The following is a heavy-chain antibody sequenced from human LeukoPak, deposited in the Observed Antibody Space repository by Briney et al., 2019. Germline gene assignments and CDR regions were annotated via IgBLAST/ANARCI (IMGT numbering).Heavy chain of an antibody. Sequence: GASVKVSCKASGYTFTSHTMNWVRQAPGQGLEWMGWINTNTGNPTYAQGFTGRFVFSLDTSVSTAYLQISSLKAEDTAVYYCARGTPIQLWLQDYWGQGTLVTVSS. V-gene: IGHV7-4-1*02. CDR2: INTNTGNP. D-gene: IGHD5-18*01. CDR1: GYTFTSHT. J-gene: IGHJ4*02. CDR3: ARGTPIQLWLQDY.